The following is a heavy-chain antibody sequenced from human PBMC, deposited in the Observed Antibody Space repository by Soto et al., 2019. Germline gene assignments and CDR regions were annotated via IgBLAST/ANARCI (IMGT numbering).Heavy chain of an antibody. J-gene: IGHJ5*02. CDR3: ARGIWNIEEMIYGFYFDP. Sequence: PSETLSLTCTVSGGSISSSSYYWGWIRQPPGKGLEWIGSIYYSGSTYYNPSLKRRVTISMDTSKNAFSLNLSSVTADDTAVYYCARGIWNIEEMIYGFYFDPWGPGTLVTVSS. D-gene: IGHD2-8*01. V-gene: IGHV4-39*07. CDR1: GGSISSSSYY. CDR2: IYYSGST.